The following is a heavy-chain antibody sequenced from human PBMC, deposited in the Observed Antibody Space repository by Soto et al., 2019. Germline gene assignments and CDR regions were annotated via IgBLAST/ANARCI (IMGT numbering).Heavy chain of an antibody. CDR1: GGTFSSYA. V-gene: IGHV1-69*01. CDR3: ARGRHEDRFRFGEAGY. D-gene: IGHD3-16*01. Sequence: QVQLVQSGAEVKKPGSSVKVSCKASGGTFSSYAISWVRQAPGQGLEWMGGIIPIFGTANYAQKFQGRVTNTPDESTSTAYMALSSLRAEDTAVYYCARGRHEDRFRFGEAGYGVQGTLVTVSS. CDR2: IIPIFGTA. J-gene: IGHJ4*02.